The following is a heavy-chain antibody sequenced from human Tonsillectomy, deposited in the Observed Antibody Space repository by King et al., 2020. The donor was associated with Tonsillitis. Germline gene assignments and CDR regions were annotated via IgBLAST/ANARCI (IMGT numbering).Heavy chain of an antibody. CDR2: IRYDGSNK. D-gene: IGHD7-27*01. Sequence: VQLVESGGGVVQPGGSLRLSCAASGFTFSSYGMHWVRQAPGKELEWVAFIRYDGSNKYYADSVKGRFTISRDNSKNTLYLQMNSLRAEDTAVYYCAKDRSTTNRGPGYFDYWGQGTLVTVSS. CDR3: AKDRSTTNRGPGYFDY. CDR1: GFTFSSYG. J-gene: IGHJ4*02. V-gene: IGHV3-30*02.